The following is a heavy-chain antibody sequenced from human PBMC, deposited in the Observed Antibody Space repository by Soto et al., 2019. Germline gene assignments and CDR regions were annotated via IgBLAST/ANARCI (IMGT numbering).Heavy chain of an antibody. Sequence: GGSLRLSCAASGFTVSSNYMSWVRQAPGKGLEWVSVIYSGGSSYYADSVKGRFTISRDNSKNTLYLQMNSLRAEDTAVYYGASQAYCGGDCYDAFDIWGQGTMVTVSS. J-gene: IGHJ3*02. D-gene: IGHD2-21*01. CDR1: GFTVSSNY. CDR3: ASQAYCGGDCYDAFDI. CDR2: IYSGGSS. V-gene: IGHV3-53*01.